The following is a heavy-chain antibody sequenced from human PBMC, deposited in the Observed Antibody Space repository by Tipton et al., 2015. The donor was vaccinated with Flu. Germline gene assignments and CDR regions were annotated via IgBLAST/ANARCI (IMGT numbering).Heavy chain of an antibody. V-gene: IGHV5-51*01. CDR2: IYASYSDT. CDR3: VGQYVDSRGYHPTFAY. CDR1: GYSFTSYW. D-gene: IGHD3-22*01. Sequence: QLVQSGAEVKKPGESLKISCKGSGYSFTSYWIGWVRQMPGKGLEWMGIIYASYSDTRYSPSFQGQVTISADKSTTTAYLQWNSLKASDNAIYYCVGQYVDSRGYHPTFAYWGQGTLFAVSS. J-gene: IGHJ4*02.